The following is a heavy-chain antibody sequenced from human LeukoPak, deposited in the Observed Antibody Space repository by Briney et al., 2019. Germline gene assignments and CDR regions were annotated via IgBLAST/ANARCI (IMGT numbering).Heavy chain of an antibody. D-gene: IGHD3-22*01. CDR2: IYSTGST. V-gene: IGHV4-59*01. J-gene: IGHJ4*02. CDR1: GGSISGYY. Sequence: PSETLSLTCTVSGGSISGYYWSWVRQSPEKGLESIGFIYSTGSTSYNPSLKSRVTISIDTSQNQFSLRLTSVTAADTAVYYCAGFSQYSDSTYHDLDYWGQGTLVSVSS. CDR3: AGFSQYSDSTYHDLDY.